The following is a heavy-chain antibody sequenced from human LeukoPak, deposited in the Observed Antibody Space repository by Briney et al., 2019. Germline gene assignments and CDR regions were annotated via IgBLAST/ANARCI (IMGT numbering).Heavy chain of an antibody. CDR1: GFTFSSYA. D-gene: IGHD6-13*01. J-gene: IGHJ4*02. CDR3: ARGRIAAAGTMDY. CDR2: IYSGGST. Sequence: GGSLRLSCAASGFTFSSYAMSWVRQAPGKGLEWVSVIYSGGSTYYADSVKGRFTISRDNSKNTLYLQMNSLRAEDTAVYYCARGRIAAAGTMDYWGQGTLVTVSS. V-gene: IGHV3-53*01.